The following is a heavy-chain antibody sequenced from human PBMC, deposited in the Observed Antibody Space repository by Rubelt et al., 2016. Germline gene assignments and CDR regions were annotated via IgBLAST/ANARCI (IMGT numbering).Heavy chain of an antibody. CDR1: GISFSRYG. V-gene: IGHV3-30*18. CDR2: VSSDGGTK. J-gene: IGHJ4*01. D-gene: IGHD2-8*02. CDR3: AKEGAGRGVYGFDS. Sequence: QAHLVESGGGVVRPGTSLRLSCAASGISFSRYGMHWVRQAPGKGLEWVAVVSSDGGTKYYADSVKGQFTISRDNSKNTLFLQMKSLGPEDTAVYYCAKEGAGRGVYGFDSWGHGTLVTVSS.